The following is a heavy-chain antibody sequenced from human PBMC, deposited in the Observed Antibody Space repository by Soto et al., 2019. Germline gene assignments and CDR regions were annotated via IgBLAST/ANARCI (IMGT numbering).Heavy chain of an antibody. CDR3: ARVLSGSSLFDY. J-gene: IGHJ4*02. CDR2: IYYSGTT. D-gene: IGHD1-26*01. V-gene: IGHV4-59*01. CDR1: GGSIITDY. Sequence: SETLSLTCTVSGGSIITDYWSWIRQPPGEALEWIGYIYYSGTTNYNPSLKSRVTISVDTSKNQFSLKLFSVTAADTAVYYCARVLSGSSLFDYWGQGTLVTVSS.